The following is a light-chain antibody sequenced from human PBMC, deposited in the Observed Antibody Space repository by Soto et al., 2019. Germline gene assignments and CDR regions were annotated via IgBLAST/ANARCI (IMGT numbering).Light chain of an antibody. CDR3: QHYGRAPPWT. V-gene: IGKV3-20*01. CDR2: GTS. J-gene: IGKJ1*01. CDR1: QSVDNHY. Sequence: EIVLTQSPGTLSLSPGERATLSCRASQSVDNHYIAWFQQNPGQAPRLLIYGTSTRPPGIPDRFSGRGSGTDFTHTLSRLEPEDFSVYYCQHYGRAPPWTFGQGTKGEIK.